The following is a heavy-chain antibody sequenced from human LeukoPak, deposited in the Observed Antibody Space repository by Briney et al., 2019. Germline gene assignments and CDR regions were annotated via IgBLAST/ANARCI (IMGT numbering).Heavy chain of an antibody. D-gene: IGHD3/OR15-3a*01. Sequence: ASVKVSCQASGYSFTGYYMHWVRQAPGQGLEWMGWIKPNSGGTNYAQKFQGRVTMTRDTSISTAYMELSRLRSDDTAVYYCARYRGYYDFMDVWGKGTTVTVSS. CDR2: IKPNSGGT. J-gene: IGHJ6*03. CDR1: GYSFTGYY. CDR3: ARYRGYYDFMDV. V-gene: IGHV1-2*02.